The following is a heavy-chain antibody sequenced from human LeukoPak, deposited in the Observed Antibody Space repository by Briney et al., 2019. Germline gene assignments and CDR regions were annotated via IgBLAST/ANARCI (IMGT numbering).Heavy chain of an antibody. V-gene: IGHV4-34*01. Sequence: SETLSLTCAVYGGSFSGYYWSWIRQPPGKGLEWIGEINHSGSTNYNPSLKSRVTISVDTSKNQFSLKLSSVPAADTAVYYCARGYYCSSTSCYSYRFDPWGQGTLVTVSS. J-gene: IGHJ5*02. CDR2: INHSGST. D-gene: IGHD2-2*02. CDR1: GGSFSGYY. CDR3: ARGYYCSSTSCYSYRFDP.